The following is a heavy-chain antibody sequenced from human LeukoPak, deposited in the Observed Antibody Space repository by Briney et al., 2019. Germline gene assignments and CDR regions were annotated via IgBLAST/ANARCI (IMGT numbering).Heavy chain of an antibody. CDR3: AKGGLGDAFDI. V-gene: IGHV3-7*01. CDR1: GYTLTSYG. J-gene: IGHJ3*02. D-gene: IGHD6-19*01. CDR2: IKQDGSEN. Sequence: GGSLTLSWAASGYTLTSYGMHWVRQAPGEGLEWVGNIKQDGSENNYVDSVTGRFTASRSDAKNSLYRQMNSVRAEDTAVYYCAKGGLGDAFDIWGQGTMVTVSS.